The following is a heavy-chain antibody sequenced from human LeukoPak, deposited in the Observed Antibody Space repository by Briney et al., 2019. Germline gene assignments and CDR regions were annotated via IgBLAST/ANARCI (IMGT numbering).Heavy chain of an antibody. V-gene: IGHV3-23*01. CDR1: GFTFSSYA. Sequence: GGSLRLSCAASGFTFSSYAMSWVRQARGKGLEWVSAISGSGGSTYYADSVKGRFTISRDNSKNTLYLQMNRLRAEDTAVYYCANRDGYLPYNFDYWGQGTLVTVSS. D-gene: IGHD5-24*01. CDR3: ANRDGYLPYNFDY. CDR2: ISGSGGST. J-gene: IGHJ4*02.